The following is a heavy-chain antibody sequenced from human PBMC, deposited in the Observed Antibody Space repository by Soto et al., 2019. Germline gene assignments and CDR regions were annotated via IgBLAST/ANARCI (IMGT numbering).Heavy chain of an antibody. CDR2: IKSKTDGGTT. Sequence: GGSVRLSCAASGFTFSNAWMSWVRQAPGKGLEWVGRIKSKTDGGTTDYAAPVKGRFTISRDDSKNTLYLQMNSLKTEDTAVYYCTTSFNYDFWSGYSPWYYYYGMDVWGQGTTVTVSS. CDR1: GFTFSNAW. CDR3: TTSFNYDFWSGYSPWYYYYGMDV. V-gene: IGHV3-15*01. D-gene: IGHD3-3*01. J-gene: IGHJ6*02.